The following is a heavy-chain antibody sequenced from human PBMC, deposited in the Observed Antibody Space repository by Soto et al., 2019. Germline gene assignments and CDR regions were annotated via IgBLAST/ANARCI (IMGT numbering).Heavy chain of an antibody. V-gene: IGHV4-30-4*08. Sequence: PSETLSLTCTVSGGSISSGGYYWSWIRQHPGKGLEWIGYIYHSGSTYYNPSLKSRVTISVDTSKSQFSLKLSSVTAADTAVYYCARERPDGARLDPWGQGTLVTVSS. CDR3: ARERPDGARLDP. CDR1: GGSISSGGYY. J-gene: IGHJ5*02. CDR2: IYHSGST. D-gene: IGHD6-6*01.